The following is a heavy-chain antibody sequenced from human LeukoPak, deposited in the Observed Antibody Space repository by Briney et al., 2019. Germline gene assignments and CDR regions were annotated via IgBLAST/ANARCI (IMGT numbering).Heavy chain of an antibody. Sequence: SETLSLTCTVSGGSISSDGYYWSWIRQPPGKGLEWIGHIYHSGSTYYNPSLRSRVTISVDRSKNQFSLKLSSVTAADTAVYYCGARRAFDIWGQGTMVTVSS. CDR2: IYHSGST. J-gene: IGHJ3*02. CDR3: GARRAFDI. V-gene: IGHV4-30-2*01. CDR1: GGSISSDGYY. D-gene: IGHD6-6*01.